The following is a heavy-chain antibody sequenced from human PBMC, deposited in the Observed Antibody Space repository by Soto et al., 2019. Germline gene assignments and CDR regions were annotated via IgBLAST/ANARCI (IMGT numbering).Heavy chain of an antibody. J-gene: IGHJ6*02. CDR2: IYYSGST. CDR3: AREVVVGATQDYYGMDV. Sequence: PXGTLSLTCTVSGGSISSSSYYWGWIRQPPGKGLEWIGSIYYSGSTYYNPSLKSRVTISVDTSKNQFSLKLSSVTAADTAVYYCAREVVVGATQDYYGMDVWGQGTTVTVSS. V-gene: IGHV4-39*02. D-gene: IGHD1-26*01. CDR1: GGSISSSSYY.